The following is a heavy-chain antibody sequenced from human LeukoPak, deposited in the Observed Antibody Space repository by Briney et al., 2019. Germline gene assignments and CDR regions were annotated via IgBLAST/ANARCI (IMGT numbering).Heavy chain of an antibody. D-gene: IGHD1-1*01. Sequence: GESLKISCQGLGYRFDNYWVAWVRQRPGKRLECMGIIYPGDSDTAYSPSFQGQVTISADTSIMTFYLQWTSLKASDTAMYYCARHVSVDPDSPTTTGKRSAGFEIWGQGTMVIVSS. CDR3: ARHVSVDPDSPTTTGKRSAGFEI. CDR2: IYPGDSDT. CDR1: GYRFDNYW. J-gene: IGHJ3*02. V-gene: IGHV5-51*01.